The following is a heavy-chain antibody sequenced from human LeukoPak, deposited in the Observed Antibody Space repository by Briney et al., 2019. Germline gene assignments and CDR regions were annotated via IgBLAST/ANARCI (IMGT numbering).Heavy chain of an antibody. D-gene: IGHD3-10*01. V-gene: IGHV3-21*01. CDR2: ISSSSSYI. CDR3: ARDCWDYGSGSYCGIDY. Sequence: PGGSLRLSCAASGFTFSSYSTNWVRQAPGKGLEWVSSISSSSSYIYYADSVKGRFTISRDNAKNSLYLQMNSLRAEDTAVYYCARDCWDYGSGSYCGIDYWGQGTLVTVSS. J-gene: IGHJ4*02. CDR1: GFTFSSYS.